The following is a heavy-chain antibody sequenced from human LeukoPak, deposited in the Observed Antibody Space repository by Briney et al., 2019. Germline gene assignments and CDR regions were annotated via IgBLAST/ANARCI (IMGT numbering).Heavy chain of an antibody. J-gene: IGHJ4*02. CDR1: GDSVSSNSAA. D-gene: IGHD6-13*01. V-gene: IGHV6-1*01. CDR2: TYYRSDWYK. Sequence: SQTLSLTCAISGDSVSSNSAAWNWTRQSPSRGLEWLGRTYYRSDWYKDYAVFVKSRINIKPDTSKNQFSLQLNSVTPEDTAVYYCARDPSSSSWYYFDYWGQGTLVTVSS. CDR3: ARDPSSSSWYYFDY.